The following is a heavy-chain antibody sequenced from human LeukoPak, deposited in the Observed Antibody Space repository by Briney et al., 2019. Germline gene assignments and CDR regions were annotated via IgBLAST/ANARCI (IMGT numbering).Heavy chain of an antibody. J-gene: IGHJ6*04. CDR3: AKGSGSLVRGITIKGHPVDV. Sequence: PGGSLRLSCAASGFTFSNYWMSWVRQAPGKGLEWVANIKPDVSEIYYVDSVKGRFTISRDNAKNYLYLQMNSLRPEDTAVYYCAKGSGSLVRGITIKGHPVDVWGKGTTVTVSS. D-gene: IGHD3-10*01. CDR2: IKPDVSEI. CDR1: GFTFSNYW. V-gene: IGHV3-7*01.